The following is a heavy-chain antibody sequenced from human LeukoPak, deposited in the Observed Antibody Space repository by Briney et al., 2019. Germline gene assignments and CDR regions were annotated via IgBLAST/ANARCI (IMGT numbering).Heavy chain of an antibody. D-gene: IGHD3-3*01. CDR2: ISSSSSYI. J-gene: IGHJ3*02. V-gene: IGHV3-21*01. Sequence: PGGSLRLSCAASGFTLSGYSMNWVRQAPGKGLEWVSSISSSSSYIYYADSVKGRFTISRDNAKNSLYLQMNSLRAEDTAVYYCARVGAPHYDFWSGYPFDIWGQGTMVTVSS. CDR1: GFTLSGYS. CDR3: ARVGAPHYDFWSGYPFDI.